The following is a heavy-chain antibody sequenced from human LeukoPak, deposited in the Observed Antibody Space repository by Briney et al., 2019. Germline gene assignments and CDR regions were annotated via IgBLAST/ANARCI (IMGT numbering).Heavy chain of an antibody. J-gene: IGHJ4*02. Sequence: GGSLRLSCAASGFTFSSNSMNCVRQTPGKGLEWVSSITSGSSYIYYADSVKGRFTISRDNAKNSLYLQMNSLRAEDMALYYCAKDRLSGFSGGVIDYWGQGTLVTVSS. CDR3: AKDRLSGFSGGVIDY. CDR1: GFTFSSNS. V-gene: IGHV3-21*04. CDR2: ITSGSSYI. D-gene: IGHD6-19*01.